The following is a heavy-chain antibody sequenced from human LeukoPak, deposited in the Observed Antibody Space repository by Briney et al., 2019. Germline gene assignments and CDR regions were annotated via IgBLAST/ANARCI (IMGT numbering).Heavy chain of an antibody. CDR2: IYTSGST. V-gene: IGHV4-4*07. D-gene: IGHD6-13*01. J-gene: IGHJ5*02. CDR3: ARDSIAAAGTGFDP. CDR1: GGSISSYY. Sequence: SETLSLTCTVSGGSISSYYWSWIRQPAGKGLEWIGRIYTSGSTNYNPSLESRVTMSVDTSKNQFSLKLSSVTAADTAVYYCARDSIAAAGTGFDPWGQGTLVTVSS.